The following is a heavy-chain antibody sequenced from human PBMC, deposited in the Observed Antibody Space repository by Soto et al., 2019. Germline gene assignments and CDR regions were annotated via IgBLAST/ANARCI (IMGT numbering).Heavy chain of an antibody. CDR1: GFTFSSYG. Sequence: QVQLVESGGGVVQPGRSLRLSCAASGFTFSSYGMHWVRQAPGKGLEWVAVIWYDGSNKYYADSVKGRFTISRDNSKNTRYLQMNSLRAEDTAVYYCARGYGGNSGYFDYWGQGTLVTVSS. V-gene: IGHV3-33*01. D-gene: IGHD2-21*02. J-gene: IGHJ4*02. CDR2: IWYDGSNK. CDR3: ARGYGGNSGYFDY.